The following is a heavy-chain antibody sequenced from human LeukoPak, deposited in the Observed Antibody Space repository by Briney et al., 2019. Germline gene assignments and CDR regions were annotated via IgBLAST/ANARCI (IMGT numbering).Heavy chain of an antibody. Sequence: GASVKVSCKASGGTFSSYAISWVRQAPGQGLEWMGGIIPIFGTANYAQKFQGRVTITADKSTSTAYMELSSLRSEDTAVYYCARDRVGYCSSTSCYHCDYWGQGTLVTVSS. J-gene: IGHJ4*02. D-gene: IGHD2-2*01. V-gene: IGHV1-69*06. CDR3: ARDRVGYCSSTSCYHCDY. CDR1: GGTFSSYA. CDR2: IIPIFGTA.